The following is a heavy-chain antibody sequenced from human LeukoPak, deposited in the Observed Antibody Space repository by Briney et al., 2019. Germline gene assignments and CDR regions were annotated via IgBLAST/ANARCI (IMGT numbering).Heavy chain of an antibody. Sequence: PPETLSLTCTVSGGSISSSSYYWGWIRQPPGKGLEWIGSIYYSGSTYYNPSLKSRVTISVDTSKNQFSLKLSSVTAADTAVYYCASEALLFPAFDPWGQGTLVTVSS. CDR2: IYYSGST. J-gene: IGHJ5*02. D-gene: IGHD3-10*01. CDR1: GGSISSSSYY. CDR3: ASEALLFPAFDP. V-gene: IGHV4-39*01.